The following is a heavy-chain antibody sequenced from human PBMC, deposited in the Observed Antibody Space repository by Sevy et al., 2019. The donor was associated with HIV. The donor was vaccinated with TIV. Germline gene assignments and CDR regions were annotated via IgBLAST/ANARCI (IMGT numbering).Heavy chain of an antibody. CDR2: FYYSRST. CDR1: GDSISGYY. Sequence: SETLSLTCTVSGDSISGYYWSWIRQPPGKGLEWVGYFYYSRSTNYNPSLKSRVTISVDTSKNQVSQKVSSVTTADTAVDYCARAYSEYYYGMDVWGQGTTVTVSS. D-gene: IGHD4-4*01. V-gene: IGHV4-59*01. J-gene: IGHJ6*02. CDR3: ARAYSEYYYGMDV.